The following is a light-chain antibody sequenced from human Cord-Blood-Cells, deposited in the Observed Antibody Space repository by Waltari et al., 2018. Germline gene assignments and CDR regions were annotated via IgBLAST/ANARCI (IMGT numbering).Light chain of an antibody. Sequence: EIQMTQSPPSLSASVGDRVTITCRASQSISSYLNWYQQKPGKAPKLLIYAASSLQSGVPSRFSGSGSGTDFTLTISRLQPEDVATDYCQQSYSTPQTFGQGTKVEIK. CDR3: QQSYSTPQT. J-gene: IGKJ1*01. CDR1: QSISSY. V-gene: IGKV1-39*01. CDR2: AAS.